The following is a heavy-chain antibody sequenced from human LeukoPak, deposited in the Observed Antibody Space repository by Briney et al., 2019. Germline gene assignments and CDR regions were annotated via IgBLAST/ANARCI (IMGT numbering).Heavy chain of an antibody. CDR1: GFTFSNYV. J-gene: IGHJ4*02. CDR3: AKDRGNPGGWSTGGY. V-gene: IGHV3-23*01. D-gene: IGHD6-19*01. Sequence: GGSLRLSCAASGFTFSNYVMSWVRQAPGKGLEWVSAISGSDDSTWYADSVKGRFTVSRDNSKNTLYLQMNSLRAEDTAVYYCAKDRGNPGGWSTGGYWGQGTLVTVSS. CDR2: ISGSDDST.